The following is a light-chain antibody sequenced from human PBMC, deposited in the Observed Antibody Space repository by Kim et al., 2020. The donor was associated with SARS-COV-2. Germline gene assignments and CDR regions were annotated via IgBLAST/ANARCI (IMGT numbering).Light chain of an antibody. CDR3: HQYGRSQT. V-gene: IGKV3-20*01. CDR1: HTVVNNY. Sequence: ASGDTATISCRTTHTVVNNYLAWYQQKTGQSPRLCSYRACTRATGVTDRLSGSGTGTDFTLSIRGWEPEEFSVYYGHQYGRSQTFGQGNKVDIK. CDR2: RAC. J-gene: IGKJ1*01.